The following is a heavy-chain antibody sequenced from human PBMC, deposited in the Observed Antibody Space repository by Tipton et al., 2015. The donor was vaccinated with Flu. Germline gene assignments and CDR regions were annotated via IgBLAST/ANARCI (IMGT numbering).Heavy chain of an antibody. D-gene: IGHD6-6*01. CDR2: INHSGST. J-gene: IGHJ4*02. Sequence: TLSLTCAVYGGSFSGYYWSWIRQPPGKGLEWIGEINHSGSTNYNPSLKSRVTISVDTSKNQFSLKLSSVTAADTAVYYCARGGGSSWGYWGQGTLVTVSS. CDR3: ARGGGSSWGY. V-gene: IGHV4-34*01. CDR1: GGSFSGYY.